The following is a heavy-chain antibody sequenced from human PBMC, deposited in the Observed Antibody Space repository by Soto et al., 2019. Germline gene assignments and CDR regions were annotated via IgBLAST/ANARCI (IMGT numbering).Heavy chain of an antibody. CDR3: ARLMSTVVTLDY. V-gene: IGHV4-39*01. Sequence: PSETLSLTCTVSGRSISSSSYYWGWIRQPPGKGLEWIGSIYYSGSTYYNPSLKSRVTISVDTSKNQFSLKLSSVTAADTAVYSCARLMSTVVTLDYWGHGTLVTFS. CDR1: GRSISSSSYY. J-gene: IGHJ4*01. CDR2: IYYSGST. D-gene: IGHD4-17*01.